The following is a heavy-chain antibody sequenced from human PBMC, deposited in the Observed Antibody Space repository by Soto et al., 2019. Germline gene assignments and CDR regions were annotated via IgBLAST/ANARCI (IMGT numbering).Heavy chain of an antibody. D-gene: IGHD3-16*02. CDR1: GFTFSSYG. CDR2: IWYDGSNK. CDR3: ARVGEDDYVWGSYRLPDY. J-gene: IGHJ4*02. Sequence: QVQLVESGGGVVQPGRSLRLSCAASGFTFSSYGMHWVRQAPGKGLEWVAVIWYDGSNKYYADSVKGRFTISRDNSKNTLYLQMNSLRAEDTAVYYCARVGEDDYVWGSYRLPDYWGQGTLVTVSS. V-gene: IGHV3-33*01.